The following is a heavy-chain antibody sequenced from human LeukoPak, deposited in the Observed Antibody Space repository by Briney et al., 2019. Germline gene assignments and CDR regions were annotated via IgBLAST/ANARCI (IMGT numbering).Heavy chain of an antibody. CDR1: GYTFTSYG. CDR2: ISAYNGNT. Sequence: ASVKVSYKASGYTFTSYGISWVRQAPGQGLEWMGWISAYNGNTNYAQKLQGRVTMTTDTSTSTAYMELRSLRSDDTAVYYCARDSARVYYYDSSGYGVDYWGQGTLVTVSS. J-gene: IGHJ4*02. V-gene: IGHV1-18*01. CDR3: ARDSARVYYYDSSGYGVDY. D-gene: IGHD3-22*01.